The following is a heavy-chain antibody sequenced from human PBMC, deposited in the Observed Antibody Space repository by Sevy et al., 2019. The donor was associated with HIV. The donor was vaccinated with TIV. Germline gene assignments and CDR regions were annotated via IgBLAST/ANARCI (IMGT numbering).Heavy chain of an antibody. CDR3: TTDRDSGWYGRHDYYGMDV. CDR1: GFTFSNAR. Sequence: GGCLRLSCAASGFTFSNARMSWVRQAPGKGLEWVGRIKSKTDGGTTDYAAPVKGRFTISRDDSKNTLYLQMNSLKTEDTAVYYCTTDRDSGWYGRHDYYGMDVWGQGTTVTVSS. CDR2: IKSKTDGGTT. J-gene: IGHJ6*02. D-gene: IGHD6-19*01. V-gene: IGHV3-15*01.